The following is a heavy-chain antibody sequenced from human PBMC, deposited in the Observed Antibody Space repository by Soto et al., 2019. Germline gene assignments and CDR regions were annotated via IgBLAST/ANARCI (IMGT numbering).Heavy chain of an antibody. CDR3: ARGSTGYYPRAFGY. Sequence: PGGSLRLSCATSGFSFSSYSMNWVRQAPGKGLEWVSSISSSSRNIYYADSVKGRFTISRDNAKNSLYLQVNSLRAEDTAVYYCARGSTGYYPRAFGYWGQGTLVTVSS. CDR1: GFSFSSYS. J-gene: IGHJ4*02. D-gene: IGHD3-22*01. CDR2: ISSSSRNI. V-gene: IGHV3-21*06.